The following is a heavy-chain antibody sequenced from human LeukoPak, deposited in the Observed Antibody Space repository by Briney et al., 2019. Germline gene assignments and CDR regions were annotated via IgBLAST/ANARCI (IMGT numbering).Heavy chain of an antibody. J-gene: IGHJ4*02. Sequence: ASVKVSCKASGYTFTGYYMHWVRQAPGQGLEWMGWINPNSGGTNYAQKFQGRVTMTEDTSTDTAYMELSSLRSEDTAVYYCATDLGRYWGQGTLVTVSS. CDR2: INPNSGGT. CDR1: GYTFTGYY. D-gene: IGHD1-26*01. V-gene: IGHV1-2*02. CDR3: ATDLGRY.